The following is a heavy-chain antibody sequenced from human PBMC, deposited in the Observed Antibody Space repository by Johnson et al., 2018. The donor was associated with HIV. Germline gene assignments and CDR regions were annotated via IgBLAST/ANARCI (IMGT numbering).Heavy chain of an antibody. J-gene: IGHJ3*02. CDR3: ARGEDGVDAFDI. CDR1: GFTFSTYA. Sequence: VLLVESGGGVVQPGRSLRLSCAASGFTFSTYAIHWVRQSPGYGLEWVAVISSDASEKYYADSVKGRFTISRDNSKNTLYLQMNSLRAEDTAVYYCARGEDGVDAFDIWGQGTMVTVSS. V-gene: IGHV3-30*04. CDR2: ISSDASEK. D-gene: IGHD4-17*01.